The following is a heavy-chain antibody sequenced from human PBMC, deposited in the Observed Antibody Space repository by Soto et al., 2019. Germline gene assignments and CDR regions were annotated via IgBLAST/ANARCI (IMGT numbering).Heavy chain of an antibody. J-gene: IGHJ4*02. CDR2: INANSAGT. CDR3: ARGPDYYDSSLSYRGIDH. Sequence: QVQLVQSGAEVKKPGASVKVSCKASGYTFTGYFIHWVRQAPGQGLEWMGWINANSAGTNYGPKFQGRVTMTRDTSISTAYMELSRLTSDDTALYFCARGPDYYDSSLSYRGIDHWGQGTLVTVSS. CDR1: GYTFTGYF. V-gene: IGHV1-2*02. D-gene: IGHD3-22*01.